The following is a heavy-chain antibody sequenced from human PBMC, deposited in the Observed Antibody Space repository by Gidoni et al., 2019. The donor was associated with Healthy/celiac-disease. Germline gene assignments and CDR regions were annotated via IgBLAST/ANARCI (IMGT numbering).Heavy chain of an antibody. CDR3: AREGRPYGSGSYLDY. Sequence: EVQLLESGGGLVKPGGALTLSCAASGFTFSSYSMNWVRQAPGKGLEWVSSISSSSSYIYYADSVKGRFTISRDNAKNSLYLQMNSLRAEDTAVYYCAREGRPYGSGSYLDYWGQGTLVTVSS. CDR1: GFTFSSYS. J-gene: IGHJ4*02. CDR2: ISSSSSYI. D-gene: IGHD3-10*01. V-gene: IGHV3-21*01.